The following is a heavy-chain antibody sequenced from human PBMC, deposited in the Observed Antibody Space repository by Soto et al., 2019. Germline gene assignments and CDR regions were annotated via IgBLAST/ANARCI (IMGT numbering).Heavy chain of an antibody. D-gene: IGHD3-16*01. J-gene: IGHJ4*02. Sequence: GGSLRLSCAASGFTFSSYAMSWVRQAPGKGLEWVSLVSGSAGSTYYTDSVKGRFTIPRDNSRNTVYLQMNSLRADDTAVYYCAKDRLAGGFDYWGQGTLVTVSS. CDR1: GFTFSSYA. CDR3: AKDRLAGGFDY. CDR2: VSGSAGST. V-gene: IGHV3-23*01.